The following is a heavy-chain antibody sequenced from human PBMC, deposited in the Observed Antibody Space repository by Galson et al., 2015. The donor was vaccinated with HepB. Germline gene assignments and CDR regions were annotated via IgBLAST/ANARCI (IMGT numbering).Heavy chain of an antibody. J-gene: IGHJ4*02. V-gene: IGHV3-30-3*01. D-gene: IGHD3-16*01. CDR1: GFTFSSYA. CDR3: ARGVGVTTVDY. CDR2: ISYDGSNK. Sequence: SLRLSCAASGFTFSSYAMHWVRQAPGKGLEWVAVISYDGSNKYYADSVKGRFTISRDNSKNTLYLQMNSLRAEDTAVYYCARGVGVTTVDYWGQGTLVTVSS.